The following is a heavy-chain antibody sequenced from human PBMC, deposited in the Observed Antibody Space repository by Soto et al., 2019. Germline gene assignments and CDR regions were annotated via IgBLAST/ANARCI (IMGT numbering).Heavy chain of an antibody. CDR1: GFSLRNNGVG. CDR3: AHRFRGSGWYPYYYYGMDV. CDR2: IYWDDDK. V-gene: IGHV2-5*02. J-gene: IGHJ6*02. D-gene: IGHD6-13*01. Sequence: QITLEESGPTLVKPTQTLTLTCTFSGFSLRNNGVGVGWISQPPGKALEWLALIYWDDDKRYSPSLKSRLTINKDTSKNQVVLTMTNMDPVDTGTYHCAHRFRGSGWYPYYYYGMDVWVQGTTVTVSS.